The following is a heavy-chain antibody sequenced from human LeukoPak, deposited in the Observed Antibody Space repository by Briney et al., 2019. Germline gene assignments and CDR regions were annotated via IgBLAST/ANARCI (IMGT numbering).Heavy chain of an antibody. CDR3: AKGEQQLVPNWFDP. V-gene: IGHV3-23*01. D-gene: IGHD6-13*01. Sequence: PGGSLRLSCAASGFTFSSSAMSWVRQTPGKGLEWVSAISGSGGSTYYADSVKGRFTISRDNSKNTLYLQMNSLRAEDTAVYYCAKGEQQLVPNWFDPWGQGTLVTVSS. CDR1: GFTFSSSA. CDR2: ISGSGGST. J-gene: IGHJ5*02.